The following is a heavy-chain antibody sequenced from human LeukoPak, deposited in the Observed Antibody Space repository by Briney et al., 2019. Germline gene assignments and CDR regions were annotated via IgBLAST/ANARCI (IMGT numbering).Heavy chain of an antibody. CDR2: ISGSGGST. CDR1: GFTFSSEA. Sequence: GSLRLSCAASGFTFSSEARSSVRQAPGKVLEWVSAISGSGGSTYYADVVKGRFNIYRDNSKNTLYLQMNSLRAQDRAVYFCAKGEVRYDFWSGYHYWGQGTLVTVSS. J-gene: IGHJ4*02. CDR3: AKGEVRYDFWSGYHY. V-gene: IGHV3-23*01. D-gene: IGHD3-3*01.